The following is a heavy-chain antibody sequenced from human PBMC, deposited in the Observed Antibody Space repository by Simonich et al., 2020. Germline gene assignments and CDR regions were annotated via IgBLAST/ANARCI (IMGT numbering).Heavy chain of an antibody. Sequence: GGGLVQPGGSLRLSCAASGFTFSSYAMSWVRQAPGQGLEWVSAISGSGGSTYYADSGKGRFTISRDNSKNTLYLQMNSLRAEDTAVYYCAKDLGERITMIVVVIDAFDIWGQGTMVTVSS. J-gene: IGHJ3*02. V-gene: IGHV3-23*01. CDR1: GFTFSSYA. D-gene: IGHD3-22*01. CDR3: AKDLGERITMIVVVIDAFDI. CDR2: ISGSGGST.